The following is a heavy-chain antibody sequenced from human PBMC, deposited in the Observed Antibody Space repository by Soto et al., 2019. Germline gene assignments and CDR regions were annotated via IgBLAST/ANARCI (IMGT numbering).Heavy chain of an antibody. CDR3: AKDGRGPYSSSWYDWFDP. J-gene: IGHJ5*02. CDR2: ISYDGSNK. V-gene: IGHV3-30*18. D-gene: IGHD6-13*01. Sequence: QVQLVESGGGVVQPGRSLRLSCAASGFTFSSYGMHWVRQGPGKGLEWVAVISYDGSNKYYADSVKGRFTISRDNSKKPLYLQMNSLRAEATAVYYCAKDGRGPYSSSWYDWFDPWGQGTLVTVSS. CDR1: GFTFSSYG.